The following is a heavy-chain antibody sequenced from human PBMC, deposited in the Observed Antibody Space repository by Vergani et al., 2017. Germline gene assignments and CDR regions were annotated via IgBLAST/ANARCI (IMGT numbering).Heavy chain of an antibody. Sequence: QVQLVESGGGVVQPGRSLRLSCAASGFTFSSYGMHWVRQAPGKGLEWVAVISYDGSNKYYADSVKGRFTISRDNSKNTLYLQMNSLRAEDTAVYYCAKGPTGYSSGWYVGALDYWGQGTLVTVSS. CDR3: AKGPTGYSSGWYVGALDY. CDR2: ISYDGSNK. V-gene: IGHV3-30*18. D-gene: IGHD6-19*01. CDR1: GFTFSSYG. J-gene: IGHJ4*02.